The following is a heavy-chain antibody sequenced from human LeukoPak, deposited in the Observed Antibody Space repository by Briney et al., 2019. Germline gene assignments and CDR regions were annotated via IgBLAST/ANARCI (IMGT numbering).Heavy chain of an antibody. V-gene: IGHV4-31*03. Sequence: ASQTLSLTCTVSGGSISSGGYYWSWIRQHPGKGLEWIGYIYYSGSTYYNPSLKSRVTISVDTSKNQFSLKLSSVTAADTAVYYCAMRSGWYGDIRLEYFQHWGQGTLVTVSS. CDR2: IYYSGST. D-gene: IGHD6-19*01. CDR3: AMRSGWYGDIRLEYFQH. J-gene: IGHJ1*01. CDR1: GGSISSGGYY.